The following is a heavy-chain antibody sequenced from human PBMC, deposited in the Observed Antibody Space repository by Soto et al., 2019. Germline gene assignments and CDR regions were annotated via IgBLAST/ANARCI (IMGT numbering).Heavy chain of an antibody. CDR2: IYPGDSDT. CDR1: GYSFTSYW. D-gene: IGHD6-13*01. V-gene: IGHV5-51*01. CDR3: ARTSAAGKYYYGMDV. Sequence: EVQLVQSGVEVKKPGESLKISCKGSGYSFTSYWIGWVRQMPGKGLEWMGIIYPGDSDTRYSPSFQGQVTISADKSISTAYLQWSSLKASDTAMYYCARTSAAGKYYYGMDVWGQGTTVTVSS. J-gene: IGHJ6*02.